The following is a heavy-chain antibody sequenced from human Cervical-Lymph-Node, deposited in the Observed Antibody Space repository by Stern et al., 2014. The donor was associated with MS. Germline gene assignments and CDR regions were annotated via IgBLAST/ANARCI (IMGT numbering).Heavy chain of an antibody. D-gene: IGHD3-9*01. Sequence: QVQLVQSGAEVTNPGASVQVSFKVSGYTLTELSMHWVRQAPGTGLAWMGGFDPEDGETIYAQKFQGRVTMTEDTSTDTAYMELSSLRSEDTAVYYCATQGAYYDILTGSYYFDYWGQGTLVTVSS. CDR1: GYTLTELS. V-gene: IGHV1-24*01. J-gene: IGHJ4*02. CDR2: FDPEDGET. CDR3: ATQGAYYDILTGSYYFDY.